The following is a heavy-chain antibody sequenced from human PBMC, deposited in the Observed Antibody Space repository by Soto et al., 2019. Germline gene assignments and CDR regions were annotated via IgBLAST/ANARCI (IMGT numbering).Heavy chain of an antibody. J-gene: IGHJ4*02. V-gene: IGHV3-66*01. CDR1: GFTVSTKY. CDR3: ARDPLASDY. Sequence: EVQLVESGGGLVQPGGSLRLSCAASGFTVSTKYMSWVRQAPGKGLEWVSVIYSGGSTFYADSVRGRCSTSKDNSKNTVNLQMNSLRDKDTAVYYCARDPLASDYWGQGTLVTVSS. CDR2: IYSGGST. D-gene: IGHD3-16*01.